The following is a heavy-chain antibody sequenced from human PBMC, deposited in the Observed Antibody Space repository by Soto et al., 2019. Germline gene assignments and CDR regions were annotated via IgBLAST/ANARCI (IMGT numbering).Heavy chain of an antibody. V-gene: IGHV1-8*01. Sequence: QVPLVQSGAEVKKPGASVKVSCKASGYTFTSYDINWVRQATGQGLEWMGWMNPNSGNTGYAQKFQGRVTMTRNTSISTAYMELSSLRSEDTAVYYCARVEQLDPGYYYYYYMDVWGKGTTVTVSS. J-gene: IGHJ6*03. CDR1: GYTFTSYD. CDR3: ARVEQLDPGYYYYYYMDV. D-gene: IGHD6-6*01. CDR2: MNPNSGNT.